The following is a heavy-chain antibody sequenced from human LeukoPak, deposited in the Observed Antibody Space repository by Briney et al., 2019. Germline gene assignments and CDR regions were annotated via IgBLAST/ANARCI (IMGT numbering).Heavy chain of an antibody. J-gene: IGHJ3*02. V-gene: IGHV3-74*01. Sequence: PGGSLRLSCAASGFTFSSYWMHWVRQAPGKGLVWVSRINSDGSSTSYADSVKGRFTISRDNAKNTLYLQMNSLRDEDTAVYYCARCHGGPTVLYDAFDIWGQGTMVTVSS. CDR1: GFTFSSYW. CDR3: ARCHGGPTVLYDAFDI. CDR2: INSDGSST. D-gene: IGHD1-26*01.